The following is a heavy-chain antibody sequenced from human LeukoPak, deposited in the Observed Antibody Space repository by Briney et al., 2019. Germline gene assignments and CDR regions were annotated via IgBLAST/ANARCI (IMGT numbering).Heavy chain of an antibody. Sequence: PSETLSLTCAVSGGSVNSGSYYWSWIRQHPGKGLEWIGYIYYTGITYYNPSLKSRVTISVDTSKNQFSLNLNSVTAADTAVYYCATSQCGSDCYLAGDYWGQGTLVTVSS. CDR1: GGSVNSGSYY. CDR3: ATSQCGSDCYLAGDY. V-gene: IGHV4-61*01. CDR2: IYYTGIT. D-gene: IGHD2-21*02. J-gene: IGHJ4*02.